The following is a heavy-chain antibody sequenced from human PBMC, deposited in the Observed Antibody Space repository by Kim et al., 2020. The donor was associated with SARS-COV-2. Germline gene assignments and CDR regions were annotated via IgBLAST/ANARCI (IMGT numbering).Heavy chain of an antibody. D-gene: IGHD6-6*01. V-gene: IGHV4-4*02. CDR3: ARRTAEYSSPGSLWRAVRQQMYGMDV. Sequence: SETLSLTCAVSGGSISSTNWWSWVRQPPGKGLEWIGEIYHSGSTNYNPSLKSRVTISVDKSKTQFSLKVSSVTAADTAVYYCARRTAEYSSPGSLWRAVRQQMYGMDVWGQGTTVTVSS. CDR2: IYHSGST. CDR1: GGSISSTNW. J-gene: IGHJ6*02.